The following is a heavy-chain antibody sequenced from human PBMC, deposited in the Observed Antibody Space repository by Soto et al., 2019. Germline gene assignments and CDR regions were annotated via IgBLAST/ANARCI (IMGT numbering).Heavy chain of an antibody. J-gene: IGHJ6*02. Sequence: QVQLVQSGAEVKEPGSSVKVSCKASGGTFADFIMNWVRQTPGQGLEWMGGIVPMFDTATYAEKFKGRVTISATGSTSTAYMELTSLRSEDTTVYYCARNGSYSSSLSQYSGMDVWGQGTTVTVS. CDR2: IVPMFDTA. V-gene: IGHV1-69*01. CDR3: ARNGSYSSSLSQYSGMDV. CDR1: GGTFADFI. D-gene: IGHD6-6*01.